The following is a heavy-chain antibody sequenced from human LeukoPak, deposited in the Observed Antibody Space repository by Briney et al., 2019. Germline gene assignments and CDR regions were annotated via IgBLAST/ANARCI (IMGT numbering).Heavy chain of an antibody. CDR1: GGSISSGDYY. J-gene: IGHJ4*02. V-gene: IGHV4-30-4*08. Sequence: SQTLSLTCTVSGGSISSGDYYWSWIRQPPGKGLEWIGHIYHSGITYYNPSLKNRVTFLVDTSKNQFSLKVNSVTAADTAVYHCARARAYSSSWYYFDYWGQGTLVTVSS. CDR3: ARARAYSSSWYYFDY. D-gene: IGHD6-13*01. CDR2: IYHSGIT.